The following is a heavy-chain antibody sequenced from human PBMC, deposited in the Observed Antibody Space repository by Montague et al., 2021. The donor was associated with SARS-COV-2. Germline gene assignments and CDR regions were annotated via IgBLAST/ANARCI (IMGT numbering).Heavy chain of an antibody. D-gene: IGHD2-15*01. CDR2: IFHSGTT. V-gene: IGHV4-4*02. Sequence: SETLSLTCTVSGGSISSDNWWTWVRQPPGKGLEWIGDIFHSGTTNYNPSLKSRLTISVDKSKNQISLKLISVTAADTAVYYCARGVVAAPPVVDYWGRGTLVTVSS. J-gene: IGHJ4*02. CDR3: ARGVVAAPPVVDY. CDR1: GGSISSDNW.